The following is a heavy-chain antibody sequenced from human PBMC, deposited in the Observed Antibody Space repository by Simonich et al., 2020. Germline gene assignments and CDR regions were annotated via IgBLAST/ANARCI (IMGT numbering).Heavy chain of an antibody. CDR3: TRFDYYGSGSYYFDY. Sequence: EVQLVESGGGLVQPGGSLKLSCAASGFTLSGSAMHWVRQASGKGLEWVGRIRSKANSYATAYAASVKGRLTISRDDSKNTAYLQMNSLKTEDTAVYYCTRFDYYGSGSYYFDYWGQGTLVTVSS. V-gene: IGHV3-73*02. CDR1: GFTLSGSA. CDR2: IRSKANSYAT. J-gene: IGHJ4*02. D-gene: IGHD3-10*01.